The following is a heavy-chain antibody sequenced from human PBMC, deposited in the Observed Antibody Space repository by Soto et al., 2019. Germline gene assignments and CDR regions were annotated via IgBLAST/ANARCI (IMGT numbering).Heavy chain of an antibody. Sequence: QVQLQQWGAGLLKPSETLSLTCAVNGGSLSGYYWSWIRQPPGKGLEWIGEIKDGGSTNYSPSLRGXXTXSXXTSKNQFFLRLNSVTAADTAVYFCARGQEGIVATHWDQGTLVTVSS. J-gene: IGHJ4*02. V-gene: IGHV4-34*01. CDR3: ARGQEGIVATH. CDR1: GGSLSGYY. D-gene: IGHD5-12*01. CDR2: IKDGGST.